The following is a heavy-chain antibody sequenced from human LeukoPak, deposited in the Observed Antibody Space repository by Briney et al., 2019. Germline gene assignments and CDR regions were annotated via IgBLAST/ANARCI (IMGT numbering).Heavy chain of an antibody. CDR2: IIPIFGTA. CDR3: ARGCSSTSCPAPFDY. Sequence: SVKVSCKASGGTFSSYAISWVRRAPGQGLEWMGGIIPIFGTANYAQKFQGRVTITADESTSTAYMELSSLRSEDTAVYYCARGCSSTSCPAPFDYWGQGPLVTVSS. D-gene: IGHD2-2*01. V-gene: IGHV1-69*01. CDR1: GGTFSSYA. J-gene: IGHJ4*02.